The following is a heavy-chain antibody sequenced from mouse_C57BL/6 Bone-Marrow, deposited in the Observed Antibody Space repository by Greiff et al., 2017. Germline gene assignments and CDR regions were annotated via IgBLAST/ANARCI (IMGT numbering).Heavy chain of an antibody. J-gene: IGHJ4*01. D-gene: IGHD1-1*01. CDR1: GFTFSDYY. Sequence: EVKLVESGGGLVQPGGSLKLSCAASGFTFSDYYMYWVRQTPEKRLEWVAYISNGGGSTYYPDTVKGRFTISRDNDKNTLYLKMSRLKSEDTAMYYCARDGYYGSSYYAMDYWGQGTSVTVSS. V-gene: IGHV5-12*01. CDR2: ISNGGGST. CDR3: ARDGYYGSSYYAMDY.